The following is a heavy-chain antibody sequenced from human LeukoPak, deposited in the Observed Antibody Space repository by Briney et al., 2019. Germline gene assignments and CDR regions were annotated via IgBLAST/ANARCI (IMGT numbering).Heavy chain of an antibody. V-gene: IGHV1-69*01. J-gene: IGHJ5*02. CDR3: ARGVYYDFWSGYSTGWFDP. CDR1: GGTFSSYA. Sequence: SVKVSCKASGGTFSSYAISWVRQAPGQGLEWMGGIIPIFGSANYAQKFQGRVTLTADESTTTAYMEMSSLRSEDTAVYYCARGVYYDFWSGYSTGWFDPWGQGTLVTVSS. CDR2: IIPIFGSA. D-gene: IGHD3-3*01.